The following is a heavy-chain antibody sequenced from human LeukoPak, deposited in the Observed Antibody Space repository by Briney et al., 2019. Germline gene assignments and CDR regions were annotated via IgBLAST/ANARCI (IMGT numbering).Heavy chain of an antibody. CDR3: ARSPGYCSSTSCYVSRFDP. J-gene: IGHJ5*02. D-gene: IGHD2-2*01. Sequence: ASVKVSCKASGYTFTSYYMHWVRQAPGQGLEGMGIINPSGGSTSYAQKLQGRVTMTTDTSTSRAYMELRSLRSDDTAVYYCARSPGYCSSTSCYVSRFDPWGQGTPVTVSS. V-gene: IGHV1-46*01. CDR2: INPSGGST. CDR1: GYTFTSYY.